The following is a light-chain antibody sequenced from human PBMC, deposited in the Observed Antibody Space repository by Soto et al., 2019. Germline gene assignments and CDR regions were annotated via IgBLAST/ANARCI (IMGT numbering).Light chain of an antibody. V-gene: IGKV3-20*01. CDR3: QQYGSSGT. CDR1: QSVGSN. Sequence: EIVMTQSPATLSVSPGGRVTLSCRARQSVGSNLAWYQQKPGQAPRLLIYGASTRATGIPDRFSGSGSGTDFTLTISRLEPEDFAVYYCQQYGSSGTFGQGTKVDI. CDR2: GAS. J-gene: IGKJ1*01.